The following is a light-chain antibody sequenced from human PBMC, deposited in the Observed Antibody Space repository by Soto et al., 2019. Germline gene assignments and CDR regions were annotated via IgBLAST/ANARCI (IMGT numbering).Light chain of an antibody. CDR1: SSDVGSYNL. J-gene: IGLJ1*01. CDR3: CSYAGSGTYV. Sequence: QSVLTQPASVSGSPGQSITISCTGTSSDVGSYNLVSWYQQHPGKAPKLMIYEGSKRPSGVSNRFSGSKSGNTASLTISGLQAEDGADYSCCSYAGSGTYVFGTGTKVTVL. V-gene: IGLV2-23*01. CDR2: EGS.